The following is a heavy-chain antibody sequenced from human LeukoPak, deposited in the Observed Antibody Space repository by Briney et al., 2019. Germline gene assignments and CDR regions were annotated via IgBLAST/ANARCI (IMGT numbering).Heavy chain of an antibody. J-gene: IGHJ4*02. Sequence: ASVKVSCKASGYTFTSCGISWVRQAPGQGLEWMGWISAHNGNTNYAQKLQGRVTMTTDTSTSTAYMELRSLRSDDTAVYYCARDVSFVGGSSIFDYWGQGTLVTVSS. V-gene: IGHV1-18*01. CDR1: GYTFTSCG. CDR2: ISAHNGNT. D-gene: IGHD1-26*01. CDR3: ARDVSFVGGSSIFDY.